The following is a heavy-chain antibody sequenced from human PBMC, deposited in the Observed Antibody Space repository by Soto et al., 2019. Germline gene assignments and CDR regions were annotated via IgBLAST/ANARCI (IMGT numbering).Heavy chain of an antibody. CDR1: GFTFSSYA. J-gene: IGHJ4*02. Sequence: EVQLLESGGGLVQPGGSLRLSCAASGFTFSSYAMRWVRQAPVEGLEWVSAISGSGGSTYYADSVKGRFTNSRDNSKNTLYLQVNSLRAEDTDVYYCARRGSGSYYDYWGQGTLVTVSS. D-gene: IGHD1-26*01. CDR3: ARRGSGSYYDY. CDR2: ISGSGGST. V-gene: IGHV3-23*01.